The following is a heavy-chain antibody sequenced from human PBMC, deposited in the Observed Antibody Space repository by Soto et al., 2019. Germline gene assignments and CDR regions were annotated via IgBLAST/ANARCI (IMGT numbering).Heavy chain of an antibody. CDR1: GYSFTTYW. CDR2: IYPGDSDT. CDR3: AIHNGTTTGMDV. D-gene: IGHD1-7*01. J-gene: IGHJ6*02. V-gene: IGHV5-51*01. Sequence: GESLKLSCQGSGYSFTTYWIAWVRPLPGKGLEWVGIIYPGDSDTRYNPSCQGQVTMSADKSISTAYLQWSSLKASETAIYYCAIHNGTTTGMDVWGQGTTVTVSS.